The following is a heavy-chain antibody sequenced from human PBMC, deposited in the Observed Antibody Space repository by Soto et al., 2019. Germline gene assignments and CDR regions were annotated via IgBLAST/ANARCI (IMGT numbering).Heavy chain of an antibody. V-gene: IGHV3-23*01. Sequence: GGSLRLSCAASGFIFGNHGMTWVRQAPGRALEWVSTINAYAVDTHYADSVKGRFTISRDNSKRTLSLQMNSLRAEDTAIYYCVSRVSAHFDFWGPGTEVTVSS. D-gene: IGHD2-8*01. J-gene: IGHJ4*02. CDR2: INAYAVDT. CDR1: GFIFGNHG. CDR3: VSRVSAHFDF.